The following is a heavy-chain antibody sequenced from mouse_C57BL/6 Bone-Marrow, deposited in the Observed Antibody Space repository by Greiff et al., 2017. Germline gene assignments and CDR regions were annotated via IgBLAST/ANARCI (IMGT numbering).Heavy chain of an antibody. CDR2: IYPGSGST. Sequence: QVQLQQPGAELVKPGASVKMSCKASGYTFTSYWITWVKQRPGQGLEWIRDIYPGSGSTNYTEKFKSKATLTVDTSSSTAYMQLSSLTSEDSAVYYCARPYYSNYWYFDVWGTGTTVTVSS. CDR3: ARPYYSNYWYFDV. D-gene: IGHD2-5*01. J-gene: IGHJ1*03. CDR1: GYTFTSYW. V-gene: IGHV1-55*01.